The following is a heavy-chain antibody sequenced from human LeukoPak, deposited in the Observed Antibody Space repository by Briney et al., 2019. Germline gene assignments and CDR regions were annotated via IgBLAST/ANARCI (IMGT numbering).Heavy chain of an antibody. V-gene: IGHV1-8*01. CDR2: MNSNSGAT. CDR1: GYTFTGYD. J-gene: IGHJ4*02. D-gene: IGHD6-19*01. Sequence: ASVKVSCEASGYTFTGYDINWVRQAPGQGLEWMGWMNSNSGATGYAQKFQGRVTMTRSTSINTAYLELSSLTSEDTAVYYCARALSGCVLCFDYWGQGTPVTVSS. CDR3: ARALSGCVLCFDY.